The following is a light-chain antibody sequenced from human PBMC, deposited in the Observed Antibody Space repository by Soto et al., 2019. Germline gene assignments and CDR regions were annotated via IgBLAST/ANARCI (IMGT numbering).Light chain of an antibody. Sequence: LSAATVSVSQGERATLSCRASQSVSSSYLAWYQQKPGQAPRLLIYGAFKRATGIPDRFSGRGSGTDFTLSISRLEPEDFAVYYCQQYVTSPRTFGQGTKV. CDR3: QQYVTSPRT. CDR1: QSVSSSY. CDR2: GAF. V-gene: IGKV3-20*01. J-gene: IGKJ1*01.